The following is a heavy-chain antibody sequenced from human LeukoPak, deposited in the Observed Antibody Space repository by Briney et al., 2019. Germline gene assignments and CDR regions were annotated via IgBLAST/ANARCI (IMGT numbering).Heavy chain of an antibody. J-gene: IGHJ4*02. D-gene: IGHD3-10*01. CDR3: ARGPSPTMVRGVLNY. CDR2: INPNSGGT. CDR1: GYTFTGYY. Sequence: ASVKVSCKASGYTFTGYYMHWVRQAPGRGLEWMGWINPNSGGTNYAQKFQGRVTMTRDTSISTAYMELSRLRSDDTAVYYCARGPSPTMVRGVLNYWGQGTLVTVSS. V-gene: IGHV1-2*02.